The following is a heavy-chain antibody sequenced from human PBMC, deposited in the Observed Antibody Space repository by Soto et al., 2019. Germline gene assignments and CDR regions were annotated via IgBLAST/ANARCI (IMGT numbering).Heavy chain of an antibody. CDR1: GGTFSSYT. Sequence: QVQLVQSGAEVKKPGSSVKVSCKASGGTFSSYTISWVRQAPGQGLEWMGRIIPILGIANYAQKFQGRVTITADKSTSTAYMELSSLRSEDTAVYYCARGYSYGTYYYYGMDVWGQGTMVTVSS. V-gene: IGHV1-69*02. J-gene: IGHJ6*02. CDR2: IIPILGIA. CDR3: ARGYSYGTYYYYGMDV. D-gene: IGHD5-18*01.